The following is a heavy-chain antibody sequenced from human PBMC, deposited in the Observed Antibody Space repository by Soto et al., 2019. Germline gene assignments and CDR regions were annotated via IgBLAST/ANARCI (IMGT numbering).Heavy chain of an antibody. J-gene: IGHJ6*02. D-gene: IGHD6-13*01. V-gene: IGHV3-23*01. CDR1: GFTFSNYV. CDR3: AKAKIGQQEIYNSMDV. CDR2: VSGSGGST. Sequence: EVHLLESGGGLVQPGGSLRLSCAAAGFTFSNYVMSWVRQAPGKGLEWVSGVSGSGGSTYYADSGKGRFTISRDNSKNTLYLQMNSLRVEDTAVYYCAKAKIGQQEIYNSMDVWGQGTTVTVSS.